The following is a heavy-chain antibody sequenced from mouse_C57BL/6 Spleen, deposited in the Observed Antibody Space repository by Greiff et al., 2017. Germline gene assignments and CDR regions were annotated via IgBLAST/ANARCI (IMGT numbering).Heavy chain of an antibody. J-gene: IGHJ1*03. D-gene: IGHD1-1*02. Sequence: QVQLKQPGAELVRPGTSVKLSCKASGYTFTSYWMHWVKQRPGQGLEWIGVIDPSDSYTNYNQKFKGKATLTVDTSSSTAYMQLSSLTSEDSAVYYCARRYGSSVLYWYFDVWGTGTTVTVSS. CDR2: IDPSDSYT. V-gene: IGHV1-59*01. CDR3: ARRYGSSVLYWYFDV. CDR1: GYTFTSYW.